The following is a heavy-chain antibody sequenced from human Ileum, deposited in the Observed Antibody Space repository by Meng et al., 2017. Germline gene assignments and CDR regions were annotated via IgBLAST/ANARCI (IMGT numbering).Heavy chain of an antibody. D-gene: IGHD1-26*01. Sequence: QVQLQESGPGLVRPSETLSLICTVSGGSVSRAGYQWGWIRQPPGKGLEWIGYASTNYNPSLKSRVTISLDTSRNQFSLSLSSVTAADTAVYYCARDHMGSLDYWGQGTLVTGSS. CDR3: ARDHMGSLDY. CDR1: GGSVSRAGYQ. CDR2: AST. J-gene: IGHJ4*02. V-gene: IGHV4-61*08.